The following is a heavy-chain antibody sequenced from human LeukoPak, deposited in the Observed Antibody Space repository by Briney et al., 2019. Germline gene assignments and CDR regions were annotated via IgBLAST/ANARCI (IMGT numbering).Heavy chain of an antibody. V-gene: IGHV4-59*01. CDR3: ARGGGYSYGYADY. J-gene: IGHJ4*02. CDR1: GGSISSYY. CDR2: IYYSGST. D-gene: IGHD5-18*01. Sequence: SETLSLTCTVSGGSISSYYWSWIRQPPGKGLEWIGYIYYSGSTNYNPPLKSRVTISVDTSKNQFSLKLSSVTAADTAVYYCARGGGYSYGYADYWGQGTLVTVSS.